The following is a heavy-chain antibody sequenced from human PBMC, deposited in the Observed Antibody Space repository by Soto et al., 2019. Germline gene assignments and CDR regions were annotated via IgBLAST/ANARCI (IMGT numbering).Heavy chain of an antibody. CDR2: IIPIFGTA. V-gene: IGHV1-69*13. CDR1: GGTFSSYA. Sequence: SVKVSCKASGGTFSSYAISWVRQAPGQGLEWMGGIIPIFGTANYAQKFQGRVTITADESTSTAYMELRSLRSDDTAIYYCARDPHEFWTSYWFDPWGQGTPVTVSS. J-gene: IGHJ5*02. D-gene: IGHD3-3*01. CDR3: ARDPHEFWTSYWFDP.